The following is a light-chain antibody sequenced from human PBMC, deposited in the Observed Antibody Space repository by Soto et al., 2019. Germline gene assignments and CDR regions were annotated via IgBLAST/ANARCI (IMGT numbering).Light chain of an antibody. CDR3: CSYAGRYIYV. CDR2: DVN. Sequence: QSVLTQPRSVSGAPGQSGTSSCTGTSSGVGVYNYVSWYQQHPGKAPKLLIYDVNKRPSGVPDRLSGSKSGNTASLTISGLQAEDEADYYCCSYAGRYIYVFGTGTKVTVL. V-gene: IGLV2-11*01. J-gene: IGLJ1*01. CDR1: SSGVGVYNY.